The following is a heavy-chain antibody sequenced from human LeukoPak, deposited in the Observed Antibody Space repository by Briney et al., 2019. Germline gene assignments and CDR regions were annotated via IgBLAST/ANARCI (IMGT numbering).Heavy chain of an antibody. CDR1: GYTFTGYY. D-gene: IGHD3-22*01. CDR2: INPNSGGT. J-gene: IGHJ4*02. Sequence: ASVKVSCKASGYTFTGYYMHWVRQAPGEGLEWMGLINPNSGGTNYAQKFQRRVTMTRDTSISTDYMERSRLRSDDTAVYYCARGREYYDSSGYQDYWGQGTLVTVSS. CDR3: ARGREYYDSSGYQDY. V-gene: IGHV1-2*06.